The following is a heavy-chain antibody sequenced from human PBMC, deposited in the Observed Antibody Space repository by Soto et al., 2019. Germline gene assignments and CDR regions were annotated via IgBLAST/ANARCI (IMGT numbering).Heavy chain of an antibody. CDR2: IIPILGIA. D-gene: IGHD4-17*01. CDR1: GGTFSSYT. J-gene: IGHJ4*02. Sequence: QVQLVQSGAEVKKPGSSVKVSCKASGGTFSSYTISWVRQAPGQGLEWMGRIIPILGIANYAQKFQGRVTITADKSTSTGYMELSSLRSEDTAVYYCAREGGYGGNSDVDYWGQGTLVTVSS. V-gene: IGHV1-69*08. CDR3: AREGGYGGNSDVDY.